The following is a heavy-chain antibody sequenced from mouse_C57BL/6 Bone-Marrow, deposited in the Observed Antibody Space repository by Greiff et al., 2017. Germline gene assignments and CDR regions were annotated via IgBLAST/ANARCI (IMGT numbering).Heavy chain of an antibody. V-gene: IGHV1-55*01. D-gene: IGHD2-4*01. CDR1: GYTFTSYW. J-gene: IGHJ1*03. CDR3: AREGVRDYDEKDFDV. CDR2: IYPGSGST. Sequence: QVQLQQPGAELVKPGASVKMSCKASGYTFTSYWITWVKQRPGQGLEWIGDIYPGSGSTNYNEKFKSKATLTVDTSSSTAYMQLSSLTSEDSAVYYGAREGVRDYDEKDFDVWGTGTTVTVSS.